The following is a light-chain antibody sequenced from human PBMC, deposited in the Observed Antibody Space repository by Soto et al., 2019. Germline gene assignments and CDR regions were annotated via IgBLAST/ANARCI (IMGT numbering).Light chain of an antibody. CDR3: STWDDSLSGAV. V-gene: IGLV1-47*01. CDR1: RSNIGSNY. J-gene: IGLJ7*01. Sequence: QSVLTQPPSTSGTPGQKVTISCSGGRSNIGSNYVYWYQQLPGTAPKLLIYRNNQRPSVVPDRFSGSKSGTSASLAISGLRSEDEADYYCSTWDDSLSGAVFGGGTQLTVL. CDR2: RNN.